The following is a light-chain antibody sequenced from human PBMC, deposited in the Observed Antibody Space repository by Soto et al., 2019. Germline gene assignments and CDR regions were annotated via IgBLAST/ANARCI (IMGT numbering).Light chain of an antibody. CDR2: EVS. Sequence: QSVLTQPPSASGSPGQSVTISCTGTSSDVGGYNYVSWYQQHPGKAPKLMIYEVSKRPSGVPDRLSGSKSGNTASLTVSGLQAEDEADYYCSSDAGSNNLVFGGGTQLTVL. J-gene: IGLJ2*01. CDR1: SSDVGGYNY. CDR3: SSDAGSNNLV. V-gene: IGLV2-8*01.